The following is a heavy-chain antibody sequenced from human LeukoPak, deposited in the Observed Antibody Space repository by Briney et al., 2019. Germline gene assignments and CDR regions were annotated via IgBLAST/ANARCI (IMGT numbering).Heavy chain of an antibody. D-gene: IGHD3-3*01. CDR1: GFLFSNYG. V-gene: IGHV3-33*01. J-gene: IGHJ3*01. CDR2: VRHDGSYQ. Sequence: GRSLRLSCVTSGFLFSNYGMHCVRQAPGKGREWVAIVRHDGSYQYYAESIEGRFTISRHNSRNTVYLQMNSVRAEHPAVYYCERWVIIGDAAFPVWGQGTVVSVSS. CDR3: ERWVIIGDAAFPV.